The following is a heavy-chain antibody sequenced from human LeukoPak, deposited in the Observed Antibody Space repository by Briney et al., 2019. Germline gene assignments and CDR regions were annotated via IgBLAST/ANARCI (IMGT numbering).Heavy chain of an antibody. Sequence: GGSLRLSCAASGFTFSSYGMHWARQAPGKGLEWVAVISYDGSNKYYADSVKGRFTISRDNSKNTLYLQMNSLRAEDTAVYYCAKDQPHYDFWRGPFDYWGQGTLVTVSS. D-gene: IGHD3-3*01. CDR3: AKDQPHYDFWRGPFDY. V-gene: IGHV3-30*18. CDR1: GFTFSSYG. CDR2: ISYDGSNK. J-gene: IGHJ4*02.